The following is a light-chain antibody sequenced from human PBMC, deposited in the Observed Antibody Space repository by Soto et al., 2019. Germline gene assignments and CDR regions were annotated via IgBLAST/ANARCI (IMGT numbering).Light chain of an antibody. J-gene: IGKJ1*01. CDR1: QSVSSD. CDR3: QQYDNWPQT. Sequence: EIVMTQSPGTLSVSPGERATLSCRASQSVSSDLAWYQHKPGQAPRLLIYGASTRATGIPARFSGRGSGTEFTLTISSLQSVDFAVYYCQQYDNWPQTFGQGTKVETK. CDR2: GAS. V-gene: IGKV3-15*01.